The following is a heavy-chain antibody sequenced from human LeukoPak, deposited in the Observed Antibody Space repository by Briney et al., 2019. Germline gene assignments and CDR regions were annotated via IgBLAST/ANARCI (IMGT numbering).Heavy chain of an antibody. CDR1: GFTVSSNY. CDR2: IKEDGSEK. J-gene: IGHJ6*02. D-gene: IGHD2-15*01. V-gene: IGHV3-7*05. CDR3: ARDRCSGGSCSYYYGMDV. Sequence: GGSLRLSCAASGFTVSSNYMSWVRQAPGKGLEWVANIKEDGSEKYYVDSVKGRFTISRDNAKNSLYLQMNSLRAEDTAVYYCARDRCSGGSCSYYYGMDVWGQGTTVTVSS.